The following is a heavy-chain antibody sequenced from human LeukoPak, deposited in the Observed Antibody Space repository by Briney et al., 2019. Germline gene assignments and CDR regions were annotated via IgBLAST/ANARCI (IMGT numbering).Heavy chain of an antibody. D-gene: IGHD6-6*01. J-gene: IGHJ4*02. V-gene: IGHV3-30*14. CDR3: ASHSSSSGDFDY. CDR2: IASDGSHT. CDR1: GFTFSTYI. Sequence: PGRSLRLSCAASGFTFSTYIMHWVRQAPGKGLEWVADIASDGSHTFYVESVKGRFTISRDNSKNTLYLQMNSLRAEDTAVYYCASHSSSSGDFDYWGQGTLVTVSS.